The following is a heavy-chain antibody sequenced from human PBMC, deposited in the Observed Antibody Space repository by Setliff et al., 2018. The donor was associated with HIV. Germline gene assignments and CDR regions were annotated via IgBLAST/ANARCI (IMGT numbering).Heavy chain of an antibody. Sequence: SQTLSLTCAISGDSVSSNNAAWNWIRQSPLRGLEWLGRTYFRSKWYFDYAVSVKSRIIINPDTSKNQFSLQLNSVTPEDTAVYFCARAGTTMAATGYYFDHWGQGTLVTVSS. CDR3: ARAGTTMAATGYYFDH. V-gene: IGHV6-1*01. CDR2: TYFRSKWYF. CDR1: GDSVSSNNAA. J-gene: IGHJ4*02. D-gene: IGHD6-13*01.